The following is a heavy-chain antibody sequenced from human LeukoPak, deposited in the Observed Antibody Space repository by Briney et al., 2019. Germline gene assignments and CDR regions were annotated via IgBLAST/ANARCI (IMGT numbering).Heavy chain of an antibody. V-gene: IGHV4-59*01. CDR3: AGAAAGPHWFDP. CDR2: IYYSGST. J-gene: IGHJ5*02. CDR1: GGSISSYY. D-gene: IGHD6-13*01. Sequence: SETLSLTCTVSGGSISSYYWSWIRRPPGKGLEWIGYIYYSGSTNYNPSLKSRITISVDTSKNQFSLKLSSVTAADTAVYYCAGAAAGPHWFDPWGQGTLVTASS.